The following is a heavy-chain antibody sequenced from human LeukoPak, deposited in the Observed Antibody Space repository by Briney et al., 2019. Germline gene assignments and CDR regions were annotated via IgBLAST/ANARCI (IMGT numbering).Heavy chain of an antibody. D-gene: IGHD3-16*01. CDR1: GGSISSYY. CDR3: ARDRSLGDAGWRHMDV. V-gene: IGHV4-4*07. J-gene: IGHJ6*03. Sequence: SETLSLTCTVSGGSISSYYWSWIRQPAGKGLEWIGRIYTSGSTNYNPSLKSRVTMSVDTSKNQFSLKLSSVTAADTAVYYCARDRSLGDAGWRHMDVWGKGTTVTVSS. CDR2: IYTSGST.